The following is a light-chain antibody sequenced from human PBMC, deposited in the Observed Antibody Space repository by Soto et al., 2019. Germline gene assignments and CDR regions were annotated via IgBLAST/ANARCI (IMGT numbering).Light chain of an antibody. CDR1: QSVSDN. CDR2: SAS. J-gene: IGKJ2*01. CDR3: QQYDEWPFT. V-gene: IGKV3D-15*01. Sequence: EAVMTQSPASLSVSPGERVTLPCRASQSVSDNLAWFQQKPGQAPGLLISSASVRATGVPARFSGSGSGTEFTLTISSLQSEDFGIYFCQQYDEWPFTFGQGTKVEIK.